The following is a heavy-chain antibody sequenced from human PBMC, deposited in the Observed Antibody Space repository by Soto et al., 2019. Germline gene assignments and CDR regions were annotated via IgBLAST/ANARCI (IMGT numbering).Heavy chain of an antibody. D-gene: IGHD1-26*01. J-gene: IGHJ5*02. Sequence: SETLSLTCAVYGGSFSGHYWSWIRQPPGKGLEWIGEINHSGSTNYNPSLKSRVTISVDTPKNQLSLKLSSMTAADTAVYYCARDMHPGFTHYFDPWGQGTLVTVSS. CDR1: GGSFSGHY. CDR3: ARDMHPGFTHYFDP. V-gene: IGHV4-34*01. CDR2: INHSGST.